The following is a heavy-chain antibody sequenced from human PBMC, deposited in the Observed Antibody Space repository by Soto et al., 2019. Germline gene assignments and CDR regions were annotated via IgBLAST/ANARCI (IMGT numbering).Heavy chain of an antibody. J-gene: IGHJ4*02. Sequence: VGSLRLSCAASGFTFSSYAMSWVRQAPGKGLEWVSAISGSGGSTYYADSVKGRFTISRDNSKNTLYLQMNSLRAEDTAVYYCAKDQSRLRYFDWPWVDYWGQGTLVTVSS. D-gene: IGHD3-9*01. CDR3: AKDQSRLRYFDWPWVDY. CDR2: ISGSGGST. V-gene: IGHV3-23*01. CDR1: GFTFSSYA.